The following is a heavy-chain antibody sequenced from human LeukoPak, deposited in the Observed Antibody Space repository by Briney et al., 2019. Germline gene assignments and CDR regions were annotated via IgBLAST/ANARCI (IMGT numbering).Heavy chain of an antibody. V-gene: IGHV1-18*01. CDR1: GGTFSSYA. Sequence: ASVKVSCKASGGTFSSYAISWVRQAPGQGLEWMGWISAYNGNTNYAQKLQGRVTMTTDTSTSTAYMELRSLRSDDTAVYYCAREDAGELFDYWGQGTLVTVSS. D-gene: IGHD1-26*01. CDR2: ISAYNGNT. J-gene: IGHJ4*02. CDR3: AREDAGELFDY.